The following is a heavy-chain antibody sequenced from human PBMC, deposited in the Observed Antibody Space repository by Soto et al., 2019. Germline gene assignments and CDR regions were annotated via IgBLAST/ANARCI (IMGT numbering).Heavy chain of an antibody. CDR1: GGTFGSYA. CDR3: ARANYYDSSGYYPSMDV. J-gene: IGHJ6*02. V-gene: IGHV1-69*01. D-gene: IGHD3-22*01. CDR2: IIPIFGTA. Sequence: QVQLVQSGAEVKKPGSSVKVSCKASGGTFGSYAISWVRQAPGQGLEWMGGIIPIFGTANYAQKFQGRVTITADESTSTAYMELSSLSSEDTAVYYCARANYYDSSGYYPSMDVWGQGTTVTVSS.